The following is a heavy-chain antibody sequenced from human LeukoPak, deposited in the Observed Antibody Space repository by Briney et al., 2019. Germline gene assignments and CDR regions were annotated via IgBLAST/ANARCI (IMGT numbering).Heavy chain of an antibody. J-gene: IGHJ6*02. CDR1: GFTFSSYA. V-gene: IGHV3-30-3*01. CDR2: ISYDGSNK. Sequence: PGRSLRLSCAASGFTFSSYAMHWVRQAPGKGLEWVAVISYDGSNKYYADSVKGRFTISRDNSKNTLYLQMNSLRAEDTAVYYCARDPVAPGYYYYGMDVWGQGTTVTASS. D-gene: IGHD2-2*01. CDR3: ARDPVAPGYYYYGMDV.